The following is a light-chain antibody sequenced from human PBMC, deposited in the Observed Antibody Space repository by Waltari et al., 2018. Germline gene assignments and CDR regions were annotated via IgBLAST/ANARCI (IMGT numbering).Light chain of an antibody. CDR1: QSLLQSNGYNY. CDR3: MQALQTPAT. CDR2: LGS. J-gene: IGKJ5*01. V-gene: IGKV2-28*01. Sequence: DIVMTQSPLSLPVTPGEPASISCRSSQSLLQSNGYNYLDWYLQKPGQSPQLLIHLGSNRAPGVPDRFSGTGSGTDFTLKISRVEAEDVGIYYCMQALQTPATFGQVTRLEIK.